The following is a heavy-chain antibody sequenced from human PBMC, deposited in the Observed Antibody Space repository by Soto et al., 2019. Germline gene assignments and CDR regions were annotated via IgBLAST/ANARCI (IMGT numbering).Heavy chain of an antibody. J-gene: IGHJ3*01. Sequence: DVQLVESGGGLIQPGESLRLSCAASGFTISGKKYVAWVRQAPGKALEWVSALYDLDGSFYSASVKGRFTTSSDSSKTTVYLRMNDLRPDDTAVYYCATWHEREHAYDVWGHGTTVTVSS. CDR1: GFTISGKKY. CDR3: ATWHEREHAYDV. CDR2: LYDLDGS. D-gene: IGHD1-1*01. V-gene: IGHV3-53*01.